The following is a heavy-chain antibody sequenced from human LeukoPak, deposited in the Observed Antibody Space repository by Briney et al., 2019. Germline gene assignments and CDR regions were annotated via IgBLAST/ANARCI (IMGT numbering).Heavy chain of an antibody. D-gene: IGHD6-6*01. Sequence: SETLSLTCAVYGGSFSGYYWSWIRQPPGKGLEWIGEINHSGSTNYNPSLKSRVTISVDTSKNQFSLKLSSVTAADTAVYYCAGKTKYSSLSNLDYWGQGTLVTVSS. V-gene: IGHV4-34*01. CDR3: AGKTKYSSLSNLDY. CDR2: INHSGST. CDR1: GGSFSGYY. J-gene: IGHJ4*02.